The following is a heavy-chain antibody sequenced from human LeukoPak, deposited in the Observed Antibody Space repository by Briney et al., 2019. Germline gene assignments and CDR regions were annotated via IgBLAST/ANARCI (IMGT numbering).Heavy chain of an antibody. V-gene: IGHV3-33*01. CDR3: ARDRTYYYDPRELDY. Sequence: GGSLRLSCAASGFTFSSYGMHWVRQAPGKGLEWVAVIWYDGSNKYYADSVKGRFTISRDNSKNTLYLQMNSLRAEDTAVYYCARDRTYYYDPRELDYWGQGTLVTVSS. D-gene: IGHD3-22*01. J-gene: IGHJ4*02. CDR2: IWYDGSNK. CDR1: GFTFSSYG.